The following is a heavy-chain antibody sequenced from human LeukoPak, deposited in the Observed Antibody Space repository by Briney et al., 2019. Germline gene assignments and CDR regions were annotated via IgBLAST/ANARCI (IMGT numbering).Heavy chain of an antibody. CDR2: ISGSGGST. D-gene: IGHD5-18*01. CDR1: GFTFSSYA. Sequence: GGSLRLSCAASGFTFSSYAMSWVRQAPGKGLEWVSSISGSGGSTYYADSVKGWFTISRDNSKNTLYLQMNSLRAEDTAVYYCAKDLNSYGYYYYGMDVWGQGTTVTVSS. CDR3: AKDLNSYGYYYYGMDV. V-gene: IGHV3-23*01. J-gene: IGHJ6*02.